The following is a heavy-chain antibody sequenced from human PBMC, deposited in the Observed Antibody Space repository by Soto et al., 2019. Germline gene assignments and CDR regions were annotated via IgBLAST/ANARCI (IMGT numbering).Heavy chain of an antibody. J-gene: IGHJ4*02. CDR1: GFTFSSYA. Sequence: GGSLRLSCAASGFTFSSYAMHWVRQAPGKGLEWVAVISYDGSNKYYADSVKGRFTISRDNSKNTLYLQMNSLRAEDTAVYYCAREAPPHDYKLGPPDYWGQGTLVTVSS. CDR3: AREAPPHDYKLGPPDY. CDR2: ISYDGSNK. D-gene: IGHD4-4*01. V-gene: IGHV3-30-3*01.